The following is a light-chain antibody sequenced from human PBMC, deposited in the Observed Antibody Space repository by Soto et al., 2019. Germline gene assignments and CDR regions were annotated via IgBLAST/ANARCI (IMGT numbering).Light chain of an antibody. Sequence: IVLTQSPATLSVSPGERATLSCMASENIYTNLAWYQQKPGQPPRLLFYGASTRATGLPARFSGTGSGTEFTLTINSLQAEDSAVYYCQQYYNWPRTFGQGTRLEI. CDR3: QQYYNWPRT. CDR1: ENIYTN. CDR2: GAS. V-gene: IGKV3-15*01. J-gene: IGKJ5*01.